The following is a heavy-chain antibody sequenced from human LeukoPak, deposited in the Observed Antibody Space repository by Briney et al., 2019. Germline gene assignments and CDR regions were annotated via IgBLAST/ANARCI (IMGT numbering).Heavy chain of an antibody. D-gene: IGHD4-23*01. CDR1: GGTFSSYA. CDR2: IIPIFGTA. V-gene: IGHV1-69*01. Sequence: SVKVSCKASGGTFSSYAISWVRQAPGQGLEWMGGIIPIFGTANYAQKFQGRVTITADESTSTAYMELSSLRSEDTAVYYCARASTIYGGTYSFDYWGQGSLVTVSS. CDR3: ARASTIYGGTYSFDY. J-gene: IGHJ4*02.